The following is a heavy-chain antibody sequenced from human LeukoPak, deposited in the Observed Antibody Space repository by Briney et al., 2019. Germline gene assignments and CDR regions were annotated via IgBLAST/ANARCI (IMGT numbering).Heavy chain of an antibody. D-gene: IGHD6-19*01. V-gene: IGHV4-59*01. CDR3: AIIAVAGTLLDY. J-gene: IGHJ4*02. Sequence: SETLSLTCTVSGGSLSSYYWSWMRQPPGKGLEWMGYIYYSGSTNYNPSHKSRVTISVDTSKNQYSRKLSSVTAADTAVYYCAIIAVAGTLLDYWGQGSLVTVSS. CDR2: IYYSGST. CDR1: GGSLSSYY.